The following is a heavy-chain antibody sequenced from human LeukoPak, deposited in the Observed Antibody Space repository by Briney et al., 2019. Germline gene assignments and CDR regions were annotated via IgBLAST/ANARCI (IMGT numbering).Heavy chain of an antibody. V-gene: IGHV3-33*06. Sequence: GGSLRLSCAASGFTFSSYGMHWVRQAPGKGLEWVAVIWYDGSNKYYADSVKGRFTISRDNSKNTLYLHMNSLRAEDTAVYYCAKAPQYYYGSGTSYYFDYWGQGTLVTVSS. CDR1: GFTFSSYG. J-gene: IGHJ4*02. CDR2: IWYDGSNK. D-gene: IGHD3-10*01. CDR3: AKAPQYYYGSGTSYYFDY.